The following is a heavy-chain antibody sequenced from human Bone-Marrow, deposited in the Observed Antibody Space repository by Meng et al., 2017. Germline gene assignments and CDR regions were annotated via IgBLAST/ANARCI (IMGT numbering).Heavy chain of an antibody. V-gene: IGHV3-33*01. Sequence: GGSLRLSCAASEFTFSSYGMHWVRQAPGKGLEWVAVIWYDGSNKYYADSVKGRFTISRDNSKNTLYLQMNSLRAEDTAVYYCARGLWFGELRQSQDRIDYWGQGTLVTVSS. J-gene: IGHJ4*02. CDR3: ARGLWFGELRQSQDRIDY. D-gene: IGHD3-10*01. CDR2: IWYDGSNK. CDR1: EFTFSSYG.